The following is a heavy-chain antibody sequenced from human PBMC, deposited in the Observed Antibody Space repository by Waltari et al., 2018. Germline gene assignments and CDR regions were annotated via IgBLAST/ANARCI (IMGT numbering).Heavy chain of an antibody. Sequence: EVQLVESGGGLIQPGGSLRISCAASGFTVSNNYITWVRQAPGKGLEWVSVIYSGGGTYYADSVRGRFTISRDKVKNTVYLQMNSLRAEDTAVYYCGNIGAFDIRGQGTMVTVSS. CDR1: GFTVSNNY. J-gene: IGHJ3*02. D-gene: IGHD5-12*01. V-gene: IGHV3-53*01. CDR3: GNIGAFDI. CDR2: IYSGGGT.